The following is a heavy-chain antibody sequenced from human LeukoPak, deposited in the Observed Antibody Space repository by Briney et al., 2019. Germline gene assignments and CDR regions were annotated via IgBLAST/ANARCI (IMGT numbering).Heavy chain of an antibody. V-gene: IGHV5-51*01. D-gene: IGHD3-22*01. CDR3: ARDGNYYDSSGYYLHY. CDR2: IYPSDSDT. Sequence: GESLKISCKGSGYSFTSYWIGWVRQMPGKGLEWMGIIYPSDSDTRYSPSFQGQVTISADKSISTAYLQWSSLKASDTAMYYCARDGNYYDSSGYYLHYWGQGTLVTVSS. CDR1: GYSFTSYW. J-gene: IGHJ4*02.